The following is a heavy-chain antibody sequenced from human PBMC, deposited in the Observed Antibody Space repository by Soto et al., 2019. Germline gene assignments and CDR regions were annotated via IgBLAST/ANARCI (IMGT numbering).Heavy chain of an antibody. Sequence: PSETLSLTCTVSGGSISSGGYYWSWIRQHPGKGLEWIGYIYYSGSTYYNPSLKSRVTISVDTSKNQFSLKLSSVTAADTAVYYCARVRVMLGYYYYYGMDVWGQGTTVTVSS. D-gene: IGHD2-21*01. J-gene: IGHJ6*02. CDR1: GGSISSGGYY. CDR2: IYYSGST. CDR3: ARVRVMLGYYYYYGMDV. V-gene: IGHV4-31*03.